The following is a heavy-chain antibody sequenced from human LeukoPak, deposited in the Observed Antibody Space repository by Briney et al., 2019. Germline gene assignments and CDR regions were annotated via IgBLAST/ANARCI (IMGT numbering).Heavy chain of an antibody. CDR1: GGTFSSYA. Sequence: GASVKVSCKASGGTFSSYAISWVRQAPRQGLEWMGGIIPIFGTANYAQKFQGRVTITTDESTSTAYMELSSLRSEDTAVYYCAREGGGNYYDSSSYYYVPLAFDYWGQGTLVTVSS. CDR2: IIPIFGTA. CDR3: AREGGGNYYDSSSYYYVPLAFDY. D-gene: IGHD3-22*01. J-gene: IGHJ4*02. V-gene: IGHV1-69*05.